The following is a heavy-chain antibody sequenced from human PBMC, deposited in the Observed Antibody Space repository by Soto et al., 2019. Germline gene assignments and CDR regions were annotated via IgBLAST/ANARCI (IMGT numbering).Heavy chain of an antibody. Sequence: SVKVSCKASGGTFSSYAISWVRQAPGQGLEWMGGIIPIFGTANYAQKFQGRVTITADRSTSTAYMELSSLRSEDTAVYYCARDPHPASLYYYDSSGYCMGYWGQGTLVTVSS. CDR2: IIPIFGTA. J-gene: IGHJ4*02. CDR1: GGTFSSYA. V-gene: IGHV1-69*06. CDR3: ARDPHPASLYYYDSSGYCMGY. D-gene: IGHD3-22*01.